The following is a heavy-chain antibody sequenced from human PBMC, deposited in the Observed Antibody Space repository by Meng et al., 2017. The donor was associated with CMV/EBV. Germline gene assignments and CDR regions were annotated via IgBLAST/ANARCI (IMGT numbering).Heavy chain of an antibody. CDR1: GFTFSSYS. J-gene: IGHJ3*02. Sequence: GSLRLSCAASGFTFSSYSMNWVRQAPGKGLEWVSYISSSSSTIYYADSVKGRFTISRDNAKNSLYLQMNSLRAEDTAVYYCASRAYCGGDCFDAFDIWGQGQWSPSPQ. V-gene: IGHV3-48*04. CDR3: ASRAYCGGDCFDAFDI. CDR2: ISSSSSTI. D-gene: IGHD2-21*01.